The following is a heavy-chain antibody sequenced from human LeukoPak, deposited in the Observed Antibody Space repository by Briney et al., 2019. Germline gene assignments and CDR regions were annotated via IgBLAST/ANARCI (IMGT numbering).Heavy chain of an antibody. D-gene: IGHD3-22*01. CDR2: IYYSGST. V-gene: IGHV4-39*01. J-gene: IGHJ4*02. CDR1: GGSISSTTSY. CDR3: ARNVSTGYFDY. Sequence: SETLSLTCTVSGGSISSTTSYWGWIRQPPGKGLEWIGSIYYSGSTHYNPSLRSRITISVDASKNQFSLQLRSVTAADTAVYYCARNVSTGYFDYWGQGTLVTVSS.